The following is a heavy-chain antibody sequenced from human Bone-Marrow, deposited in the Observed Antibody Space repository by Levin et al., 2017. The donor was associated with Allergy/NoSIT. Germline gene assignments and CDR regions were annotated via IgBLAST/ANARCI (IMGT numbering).Heavy chain of an antibody. CDR2: IYWDDDK. CDR3: ARHTGQWFGESLVAFDI. D-gene: IGHD3-10*01. Sequence: GSGPTLVKPTQTLTLTCTFSGFSLTTIGVGVGWIRQPPGKALEWVALIYWDDDKRYSPSLKSRLSIIKDTSNNQVVLTMTYVDPMDTATYYCARHTGQWFGESLVAFDIWGQGTKVTVSS. J-gene: IGHJ3*02. V-gene: IGHV2-5*02. CDR1: GFSLTTIGVG.